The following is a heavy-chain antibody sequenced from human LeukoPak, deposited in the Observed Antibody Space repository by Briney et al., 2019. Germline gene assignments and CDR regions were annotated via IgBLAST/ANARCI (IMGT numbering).Heavy chain of an antibody. CDR2: IFDIGHT. V-gene: IGHV4-31*03. CDR1: GASISGGYY. D-gene: IGHD5-24*01. J-gene: IGHJ4*02. Sequence: SETLSLTCTVSGASISGGYYWSWIRQHPGKGLEWIGYIFDIGHTYYNPSLKSRVTISVDMSKKQFSLKLRSVTAADTAVYYCARVVEMTTITKPGVDCWGQGTLVTVSS. CDR3: ARVVEMTTITKPGVDC.